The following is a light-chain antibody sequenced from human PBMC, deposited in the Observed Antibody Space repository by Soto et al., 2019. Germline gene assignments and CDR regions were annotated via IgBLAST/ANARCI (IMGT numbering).Light chain of an antibody. CDR2: STN. Sequence: QTVVTQEPSFSVSPGGTVTLTCGLSSGSVSTSYYPSWYQQTPGQPPRTLIYSTNTRSSGVPDRFSGSILGNKAALTITGAHADDEADYYCVLYMGGGFSVVFGGGTKLTVL. CDR1: SGSVSTSYY. J-gene: IGLJ2*01. V-gene: IGLV8-61*01. CDR3: VLYMGGGFSVV.